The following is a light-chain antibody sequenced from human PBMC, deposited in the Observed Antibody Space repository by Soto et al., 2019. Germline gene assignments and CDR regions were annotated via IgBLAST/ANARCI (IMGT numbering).Light chain of an antibody. V-gene: IGKV2-28*01. CDR3: LRALQTPVT. CDR1: QSLLHSNGYNY. J-gene: IGKJ5*01. CDR2: LGS. Sequence: DLVMTQSPLSLPVTPGEPASISCRSSQSLLHSNGYNYLDWYLQKPGQSPQPLIYLGSNRASGVPDRFSASGSGTDFTLKISRVEAEDVGVYYCLRALQTPVTFGQGTRLEIK.